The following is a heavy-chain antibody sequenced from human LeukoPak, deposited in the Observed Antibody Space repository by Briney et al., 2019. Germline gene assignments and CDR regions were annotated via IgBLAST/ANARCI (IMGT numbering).Heavy chain of an antibody. CDR2: ISWNSGSI. V-gene: IGHV3-9*01. J-gene: IGHJ6*02. CDR1: GFTFDDYA. CDR3: AKDLGYCSSTSCDYYYGMDV. Sequence: GRSLRLSCAASGFTFDDYAMHWVRQAPGKGPEWVSGISWNSGSIGYADSVKGRFTISRDNAKNSLYLQMNSLRAEDTALYYCAKDLGYCSSTSCDYYYGMDVWGQGTTVTVSS. D-gene: IGHD2-2*01.